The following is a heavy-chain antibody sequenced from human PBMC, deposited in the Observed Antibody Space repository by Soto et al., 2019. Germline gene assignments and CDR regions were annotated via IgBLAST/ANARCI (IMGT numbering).Heavy chain of an antibody. J-gene: IGHJ5*01. D-gene: IGHD3-9*01. CDR1: GFSFTSYW. V-gene: IGHV5-51*01. CDR2: ISPIDTDT. Sequence: PGESLKISCKGSGFSFTSYWIGWVRQMPGKGLGWMGIISPIDTDTTYNPSFEGQVTISADNSINTAYLQWSSLRASDTGIYFCARQAYYDVLAGYLNWFASWGRGTQVTVSS. CDR3: ARQAYYDVLAGYLNWFAS.